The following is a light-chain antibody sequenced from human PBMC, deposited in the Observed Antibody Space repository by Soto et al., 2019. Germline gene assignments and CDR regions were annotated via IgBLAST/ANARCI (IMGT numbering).Light chain of an antibody. CDR3: VLYMGRGISV. V-gene: IGLV8-61*01. CDR2: TTN. Sequence: QTVVTQEPSFSVSPGGTVTLTCGLSSGSVSTNNYPSWYQQTPGQAPRTLIYTTNIRSSGVPDRFSGSMVGNKAALTITGAQADDESDYYCVLYMGRGISVFGGGTKVT. CDR1: SGSVSTNNY. J-gene: IGLJ3*02.